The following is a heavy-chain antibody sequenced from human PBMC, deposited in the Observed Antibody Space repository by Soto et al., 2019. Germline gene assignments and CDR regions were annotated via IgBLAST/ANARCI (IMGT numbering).Heavy chain of an antibody. V-gene: IGHV4-34*01. CDR1: GGSFSGYY. Sequence: SETLSLTCAVYGGSFSGYYWSWIRQPPGKGLEWIGEINHSGSTNYNPSLKSRVTISVDTSKNQFSLKLSSVTAADTAVYYCARGLHSNNPMHAFDIWGQGTMVTVSS. J-gene: IGHJ3*02. CDR3: ARGLHSNNPMHAFDI. CDR2: INHSGST. D-gene: IGHD6-13*01.